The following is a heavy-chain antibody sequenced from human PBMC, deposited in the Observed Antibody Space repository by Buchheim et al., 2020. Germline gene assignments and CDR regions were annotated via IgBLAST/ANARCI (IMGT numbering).Heavy chain of an antibody. V-gene: IGHV3-30*04. D-gene: IGHD4-23*01. CDR1: GFTFSSYA. J-gene: IGHJ4*02. CDR2: IWHDGSNQ. CDR3: ARPVGGFPRYYFDH. Sequence: QVQLVESGGGVVQPGRSLRLSCAASGFTFSSYAMHWVRQAPGKGLEWVALIWHDGSNQYYADSVKGRFTISRDNSKNTLYLQMNCLRVEDTAVYYCARPVGGFPRYYFDHWGQGTL.